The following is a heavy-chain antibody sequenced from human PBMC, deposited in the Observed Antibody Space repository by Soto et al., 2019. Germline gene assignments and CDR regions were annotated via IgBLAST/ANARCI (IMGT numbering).Heavy chain of an antibody. J-gene: IGHJ5*02. CDR3: ARGVRTMVRGSYRNWFDP. Sequence: KPSETLSLTCTVSGGSISSYYWSWIRQPPGKGLEWIGYIYYSGSTNYNPSLKSRVTISVDASKNQFSLKLSSVTAADTAVYYCARGVRTMVRGSYRNWFDPWGQGTLVTVSS. D-gene: IGHD3-10*01. CDR1: GGSISSYY. V-gene: IGHV4-59*01. CDR2: IYYSGST.